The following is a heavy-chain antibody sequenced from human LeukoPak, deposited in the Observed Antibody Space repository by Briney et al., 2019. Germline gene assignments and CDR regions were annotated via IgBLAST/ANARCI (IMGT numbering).Heavy chain of an antibody. CDR2: IKQDGGEK. D-gene: IGHD5/OR15-5a*01. V-gene: IGHV3-7*04. CDR1: GFSFDSFW. CDR3: ARGFSVAN. J-gene: IGHJ4*02. Sequence: GGSLRLSCAASGFSFDSFWMSWVRQAPGKGLEWVANIKQDGGEKYYVDSVKGRFTISRDNAKNSLFLQMNSLRDEDTAVYYCARGFSVANWGQGTLVTVSS.